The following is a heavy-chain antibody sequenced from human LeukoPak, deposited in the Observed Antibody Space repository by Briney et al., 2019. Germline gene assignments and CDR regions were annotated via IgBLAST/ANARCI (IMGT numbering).Heavy chain of an antibody. CDR2: ISGSGGST. Sequence: GGPLRLSCAASGFTFSSYAMSWVRQAPGKGQEWVSAISGSGGSTYYADSVKGRFTISRDNSKNTLYLQMNSLRAEDTAVYYCAKEGGRSGGYGMDVWGQGTTVIVSS. CDR1: GFTFSSYA. J-gene: IGHJ6*02. V-gene: IGHV3-23*01. D-gene: IGHD2-15*01. CDR3: AKEGGRSGGYGMDV.